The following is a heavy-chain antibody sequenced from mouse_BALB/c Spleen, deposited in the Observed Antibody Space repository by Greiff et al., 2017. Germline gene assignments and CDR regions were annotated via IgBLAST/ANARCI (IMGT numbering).Heavy chain of an antibody. Sequence: QLQQSGPELVKPGDSVKISCTASGYTFTSYVMHWVKQKPGQGLEWIGYITPYNDGTNFNEKFKSKATLTVDKSSSTAYMQLSSLTSEDSAVYYCTREGFAYWGQGTLVTVSA. V-gene: IGHV1-14*01. CDR2: ITPYNDGT. CDR1: GYTFTSYV. J-gene: IGHJ3*01. CDR3: TREGFAY.